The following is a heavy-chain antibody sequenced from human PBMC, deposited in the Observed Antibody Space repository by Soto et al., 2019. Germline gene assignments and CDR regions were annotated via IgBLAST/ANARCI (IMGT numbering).Heavy chain of an antibody. CDR2: FDPEDGET. CDR3: ATEEIAVIAVAGTRKGGFFGY. D-gene: IGHD6-19*01. V-gene: IGHV1-24*01. J-gene: IGHJ4*01. Sequence: QVQLVQSGAEVKKPGASVKVSCKVSGYTLTELSMHWVRQAPGKGLEWMGGFDPEDGETIYAQKFQGRVTMTEDTFTYRAYMGLCGLRSEDTGVYYCATEEIAVIAVAGTRKGGFFGYWGDVSLV. CDR1: GYTLTELS.